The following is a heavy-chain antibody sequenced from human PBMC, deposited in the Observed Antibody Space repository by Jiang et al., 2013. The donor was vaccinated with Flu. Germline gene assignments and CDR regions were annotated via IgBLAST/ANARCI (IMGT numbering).Heavy chain of an antibody. CDR2: IYPGDSET. V-gene: IGHV5-51*01. Sequence: ECMGIIYPGDSETRYSPSLQGQVSISADKSINTAYLQWTSLKASDTAMYFCARVRSNGYFDYWGQGTLVTVSS. D-gene: IGHD6-19*01. CDR3: ARVRSNGYFDY. J-gene: IGHJ4*02.